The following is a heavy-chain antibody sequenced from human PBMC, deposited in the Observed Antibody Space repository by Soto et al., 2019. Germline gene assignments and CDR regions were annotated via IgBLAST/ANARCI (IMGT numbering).Heavy chain of an antibody. V-gene: IGHV4-61*01. CDR1: GGSVSDKTYY. Sequence: PSETLSLTCSASGGSVSDKTYYWIWIRHPPGKRLEWIGYVYYSGTTNYNPSLKSRVTISVDLSKNRFSLRLSSVTTADTALYYCARTTAVPNTLRSRYFFDYWGQGTLVTVSS. CDR2: VYYSGTT. D-gene: IGHD4-17*01. J-gene: IGHJ4*02. CDR3: ARTTAVPNTLRSRYFFDY.